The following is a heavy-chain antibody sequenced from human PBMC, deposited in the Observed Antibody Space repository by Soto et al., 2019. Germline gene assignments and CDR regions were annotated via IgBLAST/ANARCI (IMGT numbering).Heavy chain of an antibody. CDR1: GYTFNIYG. D-gene: IGHD1-7*01. J-gene: IGHJ4*02. CDR3: ARELSALGTIDF. CDR2: ISPYNDNK. V-gene: IGHV1-18*01. Sequence: ASVKVSCKASGYTFNIYGISWVRQAPGQGLEWMGWISPYNDNKKYAQNLQGRVTMTTDTSTSTAYMELRSLRSDDAAVYYCARELSALGTIDFWGQGTLVTVSS.